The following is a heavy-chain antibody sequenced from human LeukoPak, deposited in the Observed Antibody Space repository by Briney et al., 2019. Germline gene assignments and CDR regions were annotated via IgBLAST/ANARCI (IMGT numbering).Heavy chain of an antibody. V-gene: IGHV3-48*04. CDR1: GFSFSTYG. CDR2: VSSSGETT. D-gene: IGHD6-13*01. CDR3: ARDLAAGGTDY. J-gene: IGHJ4*02. Sequence: GGSLRLSCAGSGFSFSTYGMTWVRQAPGKGLEWVSSVSSSGETTYYADSVKGRFTISRDNAKNSLYLQMNSLRAEDTAVYYCARDLAAGGTDYWGQGTLVTVSS.